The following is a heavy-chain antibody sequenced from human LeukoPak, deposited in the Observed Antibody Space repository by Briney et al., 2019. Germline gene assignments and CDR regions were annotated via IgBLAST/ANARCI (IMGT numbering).Heavy chain of an antibody. J-gene: IGHJ6*02. CDR1: GFTFSTYA. Sequence: GGSLRLSCAASGFTFSTYAMRWVRQAPGKGLEWVSSISGSGGSTNHADSVKGRFTISKDNSKNTLFLQMNSLRAEDTAVYYCARGLRPNYYFSMDVWGQGTTVTVSS. CDR2: ISGSGGST. V-gene: IGHV3-23*01. D-gene: IGHD3-10*01. CDR3: ARGLRPNYYFSMDV.